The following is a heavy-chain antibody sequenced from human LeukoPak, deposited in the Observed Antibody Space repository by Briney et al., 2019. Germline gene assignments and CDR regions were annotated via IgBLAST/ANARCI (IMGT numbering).Heavy chain of an antibody. CDR3: ARERTTSTRGSFAI. Sequence: PSQTLSLTCTVSGGSISSNYWNWIRQPPGKRLEWIGYVSYSGNTNYNPSFKSRVTISVDTSKNSFSLNLRSVTAADTAVYYCARERTTSTRGSFAIWGQGTMVTVSS. D-gene: IGHD1-1*01. CDR2: VSYSGNT. CDR1: GGSISSNY. V-gene: IGHV4-59*01. J-gene: IGHJ3*02.